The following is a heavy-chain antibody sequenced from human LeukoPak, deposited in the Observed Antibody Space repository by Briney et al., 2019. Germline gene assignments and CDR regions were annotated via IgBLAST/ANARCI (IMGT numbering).Heavy chain of an antibody. J-gene: IGHJ3*02. CDR2: IHYSGST. Sequence: SETLSLTCSVSGGSIRSRTYFWGWIRQPPGKGLEWIGYIHYSGSTNYNPSLKSRVTISVDTSKNQFSLKLSSVTAADTAVYYCAREMATTGHDAFDIWGQGTMVTVSS. CDR1: GGSIRSRTYF. CDR3: AREMATTGHDAFDI. V-gene: IGHV4-61*05. D-gene: IGHD5-24*01.